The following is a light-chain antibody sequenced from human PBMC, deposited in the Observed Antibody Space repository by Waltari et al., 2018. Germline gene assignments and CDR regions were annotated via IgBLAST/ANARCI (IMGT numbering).Light chain of an antibody. J-gene: IGKJ5*01. Sequence: DIVMTQSPASLAVSLGARATLTCQTSQSVLYTSINKNYLAWYRQKPGQPPKLLIYWASTREHGVPDRISGSGSGTDFTLTISSLQGEDVAVYYCQQYYSIPITFGQGTRLEI. V-gene: IGKV4-1*01. CDR3: QQYYSIPIT. CDR2: WAS. CDR1: QSVLYTSINKNY.